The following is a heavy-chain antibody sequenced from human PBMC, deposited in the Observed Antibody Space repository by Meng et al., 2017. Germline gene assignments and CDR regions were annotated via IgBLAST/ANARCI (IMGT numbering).Heavy chain of an antibody. V-gene: IGHV3-13*01. Sequence: EVLRVESGGGLLQPGGSLRLSCAASGFTFSSYDMHWVRQATGKGLEWVSAIGTAGDTYYPGSVKGRFTISRENAKNSLYLQMNSLRAGDTAVYYCARAHGYGVYDYWGQGTLVTVFS. CDR2: IGTAGDT. CDR1: GFTFSSYD. J-gene: IGHJ4*02. D-gene: IGHD2-15*01. CDR3: ARAHGYGVYDY.